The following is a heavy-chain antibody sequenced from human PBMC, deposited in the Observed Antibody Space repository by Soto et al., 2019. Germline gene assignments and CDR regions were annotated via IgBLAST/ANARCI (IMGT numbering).Heavy chain of an antibody. CDR2: ISGSGGTT. J-gene: IGHJ4*02. V-gene: IGHV3-23*01. Sequence: EVQLLDSGGGLVQPGGSLRLSCTVSGFTFGSHAMSSVRQAPGKGLECVSGISGSGGTTFYADSVKGRFTISRDNSKKTLYLQMNSLRAEDTAVYYCAKTPYDFWSSGQYLFDHWGQGTLVTVSS. CDR1: GFTFGSHA. D-gene: IGHD3-3*01. CDR3: AKTPYDFWSSGQYLFDH.